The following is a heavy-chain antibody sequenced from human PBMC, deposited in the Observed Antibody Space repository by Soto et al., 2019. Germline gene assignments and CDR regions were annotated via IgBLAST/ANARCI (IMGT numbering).Heavy chain of an antibody. Sequence: PGGSLRLSCAASGFKSSNYAMSWVRQAPGKGLEWVSLISATGGGTYYADSVKGRFTTSRDNSHNTLYLQVHSLTAEDTAVYYCAKDRRAGGNSAFYFDFWGQGAQVTVSS. CDR2: ISATGGGT. J-gene: IGHJ4*02. CDR3: AKDRRAGGNSAFYFDF. V-gene: IGHV3-23*01. CDR1: GFKSSNYA. D-gene: IGHD3-16*01.